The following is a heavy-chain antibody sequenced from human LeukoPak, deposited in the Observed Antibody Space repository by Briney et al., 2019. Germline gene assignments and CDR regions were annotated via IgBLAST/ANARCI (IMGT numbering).Heavy chain of an antibody. Sequence: GGSLRLSCAASGFTFSDYYMSWIRQAPGKGLGWVAVISYDGSNKYYADSVEGRFTISRDNSKNTLYLQMNSLKTEDTAVYYCAKDRLVVAPAAMTSNFDFWGQGTLVTVSS. D-gene: IGHD2-2*01. CDR2: ISYDGSNK. CDR1: GFTFSDYY. CDR3: AKDRLVVAPAAMTSNFDF. J-gene: IGHJ4*02. V-gene: IGHV3-30*18.